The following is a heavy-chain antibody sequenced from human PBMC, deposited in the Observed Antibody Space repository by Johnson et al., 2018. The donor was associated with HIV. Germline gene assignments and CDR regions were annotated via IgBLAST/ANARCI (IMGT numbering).Heavy chain of an antibody. J-gene: IGHJ3*02. CDR3: AREGEYCTGGSCYNAFDI. CDR2: IYSGGST. D-gene: IGHD2-15*01. Sequence: VQLVESGGGLVKPGGSLRLSCAASGFTVSSNYMSWVRQAPGKGLEWVSVIYSGGSTYYADSVKGRFTISRDNSKNTLYLQMNSLRAEDTALYYCAREGEYCTGGSCYNAFDIWGQGTMVIVSS. V-gene: IGHV3-53*01. CDR1: GFTVSSNY.